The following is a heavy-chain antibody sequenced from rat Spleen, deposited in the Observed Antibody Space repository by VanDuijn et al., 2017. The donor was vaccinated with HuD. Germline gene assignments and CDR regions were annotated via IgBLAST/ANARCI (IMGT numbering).Heavy chain of an antibody. J-gene: IGHJ2*01. CDR2: ISSDGRRN. CDR1: GFTFSDYY. D-gene: IGHD1-9*01. Sequence: EVQLVESGGGLVQPGRSLKLSCAASGFTFSDYYMAWVRQAPAKGLEWVATISSDGRRNYYRDSVKGRFTISRDIAKSTLSLQMDSLRSEDTATYYCARRHYGYTDYFDYWGQGVMVTVSS. V-gene: IGHV5-29*01. CDR3: ARRHYGYTDYFDY.